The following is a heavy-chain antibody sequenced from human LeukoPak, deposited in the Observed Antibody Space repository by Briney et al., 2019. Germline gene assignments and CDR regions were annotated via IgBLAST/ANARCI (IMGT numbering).Heavy chain of an antibody. CDR3: ARDFGLRYFDWSNGGYYYYYGMDV. J-gene: IGHJ6*02. V-gene: IGHV3-33*01. Sequence: GGSLRLSCAASGFTFSSYGMHWVRQAPGKGLEWVAVIWYDGSNKYYADSVKGRFTISRDNSKNTLYLQMNSLRAEDTAVYYCARDFGLRYFDWSNGGYYYYYGMDVWGQGTTVTVSS. D-gene: IGHD3-9*01. CDR1: GFTFSSYG. CDR2: IWYDGSNK.